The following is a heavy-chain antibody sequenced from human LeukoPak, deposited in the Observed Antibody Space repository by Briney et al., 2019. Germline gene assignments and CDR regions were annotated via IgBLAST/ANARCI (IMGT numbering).Heavy chain of an antibody. CDR2: IYSGGSI. V-gene: IGHV3-53*01. D-gene: IGHD2-2*01. CDR1: GFTVSSNY. Sequence: PGGSLRLSCAASGFTVSSNYMNWVRKAPGQGLEWVSVIYSGGSIYYTDSVKGRFTISRDNSKNTLYLQMNSLRAEDTAIYYCARGCSSTSCCFDYWGQGTLVTVSS. J-gene: IGHJ4*02. CDR3: ARGCSSTSCCFDY.